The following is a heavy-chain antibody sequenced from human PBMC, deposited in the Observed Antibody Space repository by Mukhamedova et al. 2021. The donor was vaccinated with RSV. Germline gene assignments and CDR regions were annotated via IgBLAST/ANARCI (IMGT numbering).Heavy chain of an antibody. CDR3: ARTSSSSYFFYMDV. V-gene: IGHV5-51*01. J-gene: IGHJ6*03. CDR2: PGDSDT. D-gene: IGHD6-6*01. Sequence: PGDSDTRYSPSFQGQVTISVDKSINTAYLQWSSLRASDTAMYYCARTSSSSYFFYMDVWGKGTTVTVSS.